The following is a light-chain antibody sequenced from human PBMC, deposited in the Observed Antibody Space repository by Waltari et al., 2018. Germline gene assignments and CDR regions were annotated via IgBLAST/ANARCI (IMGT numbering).Light chain of an antibody. V-gene: IGKV3-20*01. CDR2: GAS. CDR3: QHYVRLPAT. Sequence: EIVLTQSPGTLSLSPGERATPPCRASQSVGRTLAWYQQKPGQAPRLLIHGASSRATDIPDRFSGSGSGTDFRLTINRLEPEDFAVYCCQHYVRLPATFGQGTKVESK. CDR1: QSVGRT. J-gene: IGKJ1*01.